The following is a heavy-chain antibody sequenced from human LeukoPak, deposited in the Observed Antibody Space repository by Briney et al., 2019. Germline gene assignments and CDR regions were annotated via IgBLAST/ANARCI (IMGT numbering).Heavy chain of an antibody. J-gene: IGHJ4*02. CDR3: TTAGNYRFDN. D-gene: IGHD1-7*01. V-gene: IGHV3-53*01. Sequence: GGSLRLSCAASGFTVISNLMTWVRQSPGRGLEWLSSIYSGGATYYADSVKGRFTISRDNAKNTLYLQMNSLRAEDTAVYYCTTAGNYRFDNWGQGTLVTVSS. CDR2: IYSGGAT. CDR1: GFTVISNL.